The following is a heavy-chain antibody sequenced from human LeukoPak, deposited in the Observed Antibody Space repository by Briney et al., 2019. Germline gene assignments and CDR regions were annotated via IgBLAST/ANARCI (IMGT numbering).Heavy chain of an antibody. CDR1: GFTVSSNY. CDR3: AKQHVEMATINGMDV. CDR2: IYSGGST. J-gene: IGHJ6*02. V-gene: IGHV3-53*01. Sequence: GGSLRLSCAASGFTVSSNYMSWVRQAPGKGLEWVSVIYSGGSTYYADSVKGRFTISRDNSKNTLYLQMNSLRAEDTALYYCAKQHVEMATINGMDVWGQGTTVTVSS. D-gene: IGHD5-24*01.